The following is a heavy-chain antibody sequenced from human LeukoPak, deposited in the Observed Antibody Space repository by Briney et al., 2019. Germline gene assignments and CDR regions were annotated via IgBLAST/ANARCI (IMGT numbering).Heavy chain of an antibody. CDR2: ISRDSGIR. Sequence: GGSLRLSCAASGFIFSRDSMNWVRQAPGKGLEWISYISRDSGIRYYADSVRGRFTISRDNAKDSLYLQMNSLRPEDTAVYYCAKTFCSGGTCYPYNYYYMDVWGKGTAVTVSS. D-gene: IGHD2-15*01. CDR1: GFIFSRDS. V-gene: IGHV3-48*01. CDR3: AKTFCSGGTCYPYNYYYMDV. J-gene: IGHJ6*03.